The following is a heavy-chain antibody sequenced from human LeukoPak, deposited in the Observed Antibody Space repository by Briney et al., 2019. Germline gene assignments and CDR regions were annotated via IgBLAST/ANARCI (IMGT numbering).Heavy chain of an antibody. CDR3: AKDMGEYTSLNFDY. Sequence: SLRLSCAASGFTFDDYAMHWVRQAPGKGLEWVSGISWNSGSIDYAESVKGRFTISRDNAKNSLYLQMNSLRAEDTALYYCAKDMGEYTSLNFDYWGQGTLVTVSS. V-gene: IGHV3-9*01. CDR1: GFTFDDYA. D-gene: IGHD6-6*01. CDR2: ISWNSGSI. J-gene: IGHJ4*02.